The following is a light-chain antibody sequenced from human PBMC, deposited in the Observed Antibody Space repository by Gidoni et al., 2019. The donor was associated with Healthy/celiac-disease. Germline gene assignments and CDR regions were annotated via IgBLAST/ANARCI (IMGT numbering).Light chain of an antibody. CDR1: SSDVGGYNY. CDR2: DVS. CDR3: SSYTSSSTLVV. V-gene: IGLV2-14*01. J-gene: IGLJ2*01. Sequence: QSALTQPASVSGSPGQSITISCTGTSSDVGGYNYVSWYQQHTGKAPKLMIYDVSNRPSGVSNRFSGSKSGNTASLTISGLQAEDEADYYCSSYTSSSTLVVFGGGTKLTGL.